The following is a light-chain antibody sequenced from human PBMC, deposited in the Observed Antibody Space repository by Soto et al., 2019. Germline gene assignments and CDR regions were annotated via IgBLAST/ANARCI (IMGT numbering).Light chain of an antibody. CDR3: QQRSNWPPYT. Sequence: IVLTQSPATLSLSPGVRATLSCRASQSVSSYLAWYQQKPGQAPRLLIYDASNRATGIPARFSGSGSGTDFTLTISSLEPEDFAVYYCQQRSNWPPYTFGQGTKLEIQ. V-gene: IGKV3-11*01. CDR2: DAS. CDR1: QSVSSY. J-gene: IGKJ2*01.